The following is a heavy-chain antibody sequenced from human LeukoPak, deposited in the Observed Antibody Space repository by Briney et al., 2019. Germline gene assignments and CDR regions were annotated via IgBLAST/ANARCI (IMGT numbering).Heavy chain of an antibody. CDR3: ARLGYYYYYYMDV. CDR1: GGSISSYY. J-gene: IGHJ6*03. D-gene: IGHD6-13*01. Sequence: SETLSLTCTVSGGSISSYYWSWIRQPAGKGLEWIGRIYTSGSTNYNPSLKSRVTISVDTSKNQFSLKLSSVAAADTAVYYCARLGYYYYYYMDVWGKGTTVTVSS. V-gene: IGHV4-4*07. CDR2: IYTSGST.